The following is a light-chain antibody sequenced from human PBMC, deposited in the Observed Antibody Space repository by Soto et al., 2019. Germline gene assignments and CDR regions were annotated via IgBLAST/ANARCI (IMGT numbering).Light chain of an antibody. CDR1: QSVSSN. V-gene: IGKV3-15*01. CDR3: QQYSSWPLT. Sequence: EIVMTQSPATLSVSPGERATLSCRASQSVSSNLAWYQQKPGQAPRLLIYGASTRTTGIPARFSGGGSGTEFTLPIGSLQSEDFAVYYCQQYSSWPLTFGGGTKVEIK. J-gene: IGKJ4*01. CDR2: GAS.